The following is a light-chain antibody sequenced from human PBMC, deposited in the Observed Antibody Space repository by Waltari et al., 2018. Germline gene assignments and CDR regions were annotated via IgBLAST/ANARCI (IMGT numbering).Light chain of an antibody. CDR3: LSADSSGTSKV. V-gene: IGLV3-25*03. J-gene: IGLJ3*02. Sequence: SYELTQPPSVSVSPGQTARIPCSGDALPKQYAFWYQQKPGQAPLLIIDKDTQRPSGIPERFSGSSSGTTVTMTISGGQAEDEADYYCLSADSSGTSKVFGGGTKLTVL. CDR1: ALPKQY. CDR2: KDT.